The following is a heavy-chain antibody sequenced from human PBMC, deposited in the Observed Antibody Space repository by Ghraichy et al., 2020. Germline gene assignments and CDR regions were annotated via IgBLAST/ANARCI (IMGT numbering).Heavy chain of an antibody. CDR3: ARGLIYGSGRAWFDP. CDR2: INHSGDT. J-gene: IGHJ5*02. Sequence: ESLNISCAVNGGSFNIYYWNWIRQPPGKGLEWIGEINHSGDTSYNSSLTSRVTISVNTFKKEFSLNLSYVTAADTAVYYCARGLIYGSGRAWFDPWGQGTLVTVSS. CDR1: GGSFNIYY. D-gene: IGHD3-10*01. V-gene: IGHV4-34*01.